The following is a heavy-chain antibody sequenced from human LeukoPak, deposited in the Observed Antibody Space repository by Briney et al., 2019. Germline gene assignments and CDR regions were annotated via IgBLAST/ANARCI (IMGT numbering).Heavy chain of an antibody. CDR3: AKVRCSSTSCRDAFDI. Sequence: ETLSLTCTVSGGSISSYYWSWVRQAPGKGLEWVSTISGSGGSTYYADSVKGRFTISRDNSKNTLYLQMNSLRAEDTAVYYCAKVRCSSTSCRDAFDIWGQGTMVTVSS. CDR2: ISGSGGST. V-gene: IGHV3-23*01. D-gene: IGHD2-2*01. J-gene: IGHJ3*02. CDR1: GGSISSYY.